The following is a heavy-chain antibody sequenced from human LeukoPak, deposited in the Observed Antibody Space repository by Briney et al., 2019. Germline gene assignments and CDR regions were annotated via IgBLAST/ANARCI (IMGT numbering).Heavy chain of an antibody. CDR2: TYYRSKWYN. J-gene: IGHJ4*02. CDR3: ARARRAKGGVEDCSGGSCYFYYFDY. D-gene: IGHD2-15*01. CDR1: GDSVSSNSAA. Sequence: SQTLSLTCALSGDSVSSNSAAWNWIRQSPSRGLEWLGRTYYRSKWYNDYAVSVKSRITINPDTSKNQFSLQLNSVTPEDTAVYYCARARRAKGGVEDCSGGSCYFYYFDYWGQGTLVTVSS. V-gene: IGHV6-1*01.